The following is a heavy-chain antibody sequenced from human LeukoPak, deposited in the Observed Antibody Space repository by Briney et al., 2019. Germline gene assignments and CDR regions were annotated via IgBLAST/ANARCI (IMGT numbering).Heavy chain of an antibody. V-gene: IGHV4-61*01. CDR2: IYYSGST. D-gene: IGHD3-10*01. CDR3: ARTYYYGSGSYYNKDVPSYYFDY. J-gene: IGHJ4*02. Sequence: SETLSLTCTVSGGSVSSGSYYWSWIRQPPGKGLEWIGYIYYSGSTNYNPSLKSRVTISVDTSKNQFSLKLSSVTAADTAVYYCARTYYYGSGSYYNKDVPSYYFDYWGQGTLVTVSS. CDR1: GGSVSSGSYY.